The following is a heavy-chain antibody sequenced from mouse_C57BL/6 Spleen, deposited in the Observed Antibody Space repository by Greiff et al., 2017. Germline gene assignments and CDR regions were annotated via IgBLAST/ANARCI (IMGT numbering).Heavy chain of an antibody. V-gene: IGHV5-6*01. Sequence: DVHLVESGGDLVKPGGSLKLSCAASGFTFSSYGMSWVRQTPDKRLEWVATISSGGSYTYYPDSVKGRFTISRDNAKNTLYLQMSSQKSEDTAMYSCTREAITTVVADYAMDYWGQGTSVTVSS. J-gene: IGHJ4*01. CDR1: GFTFSSYG. D-gene: IGHD1-1*01. CDR3: TREAITTVVADYAMDY. CDR2: ISSGGSYT.